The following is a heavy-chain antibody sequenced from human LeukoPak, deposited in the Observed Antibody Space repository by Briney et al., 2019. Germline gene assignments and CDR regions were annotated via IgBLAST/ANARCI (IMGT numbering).Heavy chain of an antibody. CDR1: GFTFSSYA. V-gene: IGHV3-23*01. D-gene: IGHD3-10*01. CDR3: AKDYYGSGSYPYYFDY. Sequence: PGGSLRLSCAASGFTFSSYAMSWVRQAPGKGLEWVSAISGSGGSTYYADSVKGRFTISRDNSKNTLYLQMNSLRAEDTAVHYCAKDYYGSGSYPYYFDYWGQGTLVSVSS. CDR2: ISGSGGST. J-gene: IGHJ4*02.